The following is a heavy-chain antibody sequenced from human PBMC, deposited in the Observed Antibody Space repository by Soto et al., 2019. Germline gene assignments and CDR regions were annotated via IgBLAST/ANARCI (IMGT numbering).Heavy chain of an antibody. CDR1: GYSFSDYY. J-gene: IGHJ4*02. D-gene: IGHD4-17*01. CDR3: TRGVGAPNYFGY. V-gene: IGHV1-2*02. Sequence: ASVKVSCKTSGYSFSDYYIHWVRQAPGQGLEWTAWINPKDAYTNYAQSFQGRVTVTTDPSISTVYMELSGLRSDDTAVFFCTRGVGAPNYFGYWGQGTLVTVSS. CDR2: INPKDAYT.